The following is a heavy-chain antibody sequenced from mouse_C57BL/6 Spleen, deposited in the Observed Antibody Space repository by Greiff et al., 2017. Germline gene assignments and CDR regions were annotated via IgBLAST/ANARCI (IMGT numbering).Heavy chain of an antibody. Sequence: EVKLMESGGGLVKPGGSLKLSCAASGFTFSSYAMSWVRQTPEKRLEWVATISDGGSYTYYPDNVKGRFTLSRDNAKNTLYLRMSHLKSEDTALYYCASDQGMDCHYAMGCWGPGASVTVS. CDR1: GFTFSSYA. J-gene: IGHJ4*01. D-gene: IGHD2-10*02. CDR3: ASDQGMDCHYAMGC. CDR2: ISDGGSYT. V-gene: IGHV5-4*03.